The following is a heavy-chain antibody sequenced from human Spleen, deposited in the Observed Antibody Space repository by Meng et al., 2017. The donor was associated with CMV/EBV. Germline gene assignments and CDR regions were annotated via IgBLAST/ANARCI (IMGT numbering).Heavy chain of an antibody. CDR2: INSDGSST. CDR3: ARNHDFTNYGVY. Sequence: GESLKISCAASGFTFSSYWMHWVRQAPGKGLVWVSRINSDGSSTSYADSVKGRFTISRDNAKNTLYLQMNSLRAEDTALYYCARNHDFTNYGVYWGQGTLVTVSS. D-gene: IGHD4-11*01. V-gene: IGHV3-74*01. J-gene: IGHJ4*02. CDR1: GFTFSSYW.